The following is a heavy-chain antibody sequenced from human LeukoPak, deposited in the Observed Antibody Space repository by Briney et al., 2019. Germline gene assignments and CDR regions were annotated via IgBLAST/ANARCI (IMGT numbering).Heavy chain of an antibody. CDR1: GGSFSGYY. J-gene: IGHJ5*02. CDR2: INHSGST. Sequence: SETLSLTCAVYGGSFSGYYWSWIRQPPGKGLEWIGEINHSGSTNYNPSLKSRVTISVDTSKNQFSLKLTSVTAADTAVYYCARVYCGGGSCYDSRGWFDPWGQGTLVTVSS. D-gene: IGHD2-15*01. CDR3: ARVYCGGGSCYDSRGWFDP. V-gene: IGHV4-34*01.